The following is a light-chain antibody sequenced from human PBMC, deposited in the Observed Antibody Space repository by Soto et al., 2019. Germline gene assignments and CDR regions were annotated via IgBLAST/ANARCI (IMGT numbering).Light chain of an antibody. V-gene: IGKV1-39*01. CDR2: AAS. J-gene: IGKJ5*01. CDR1: QSISSY. Sequence: DIQMTQSPSSLSASVGDRVTITCRASQSISSYLNWYQHKPGKAPKVLIYAASSLQSGVPSRFSGSGSGTDFTLTISSLQPEDFATYYCQQSYSTPITFGQGTRLEIK. CDR3: QQSYSTPIT.